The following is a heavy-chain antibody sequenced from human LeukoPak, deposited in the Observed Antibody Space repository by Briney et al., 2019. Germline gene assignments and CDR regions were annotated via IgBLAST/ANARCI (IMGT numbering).Heavy chain of an antibody. CDR2: VRYDGSDK. CDR3: AKGAGYGDLGYFYYMDV. V-gene: IGHV3-30*02. D-gene: IGHD4-17*01. Sequence: GGSLRLSCAASGFTFSTYGMHWDRQAPGKGLEWVAFVRYDGSDKYYVDSVKGRFTISRDNSRNTLYLQMNSLRAEDTAVYYCAKGAGYGDLGYFYYMDVWGKGTTVTVSS. CDR1: GFTFSTYG. J-gene: IGHJ6*03.